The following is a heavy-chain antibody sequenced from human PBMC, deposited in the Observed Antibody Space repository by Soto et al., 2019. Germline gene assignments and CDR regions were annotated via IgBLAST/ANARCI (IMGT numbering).Heavy chain of an antibody. CDR1: GDSITSSSHY. V-gene: IGHV4-39*01. CDR3: AISSKEPRVFIYPFDS. CDR2: IYYDGNT. Sequence: SETLSLTCTVSGDSITSSSHYWGWIRQPPGKGLECIANIYYDGNTYYNPSLKSRVAISLDTSKNQFSLRLNSVTAADTAVYYCAISSKEPRVFIYPFDSWGQGTLVTVSS. J-gene: IGHJ4*02. D-gene: IGHD6-6*01.